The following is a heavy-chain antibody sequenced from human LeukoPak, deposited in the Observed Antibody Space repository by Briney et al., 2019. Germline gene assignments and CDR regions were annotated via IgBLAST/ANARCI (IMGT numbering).Heavy chain of an antibody. D-gene: IGHD3-22*01. Sequence: GGSLRLSCAASGFTFSSYGMHWVRQAPGKGLEWVAVIWYDGSNKYYADSVKGRFTISRDNSKNTLYLQMNSLRAEDTAVYYCATWGPGYDSRADDAFDIWGQGTMVTVSS. CDR3: ATWGPGYDSRADDAFDI. CDR2: IWYDGSNK. J-gene: IGHJ3*02. V-gene: IGHV3-33*01. CDR1: GFTFSSYG.